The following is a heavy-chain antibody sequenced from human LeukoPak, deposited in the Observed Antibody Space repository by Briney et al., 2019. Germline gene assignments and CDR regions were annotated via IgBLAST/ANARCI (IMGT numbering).Heavy chain of an antibody. CDR3: AKDIRAITMIVVVIALDY. J-gene: IGHJ4*02. D-gene: IGHD3-22*01. V-gene: IGHV1-69*13. CDR2: IIPIFGTA. CDR1: GGTFSSYA. Sequence: GASVKVSCKASGGTFSSYAISWVRQAPGQGLEWMGGIIPIFGTANYAQKFQGRVTITADESTSTAYMELSSLRAEDTAVYYCAKDIRAITMIVVVIALDYWGQGTLVTVSS.